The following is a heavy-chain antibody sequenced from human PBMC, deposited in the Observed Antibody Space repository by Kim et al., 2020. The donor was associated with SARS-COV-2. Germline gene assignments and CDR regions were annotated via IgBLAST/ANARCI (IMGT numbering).Heavy chain of an antibody. V-gene: IGHV5-51*01. J-gene: IGHJ4*02. CDR3: ATGADFWSGYSIHYFDY. D-gene: IGHD3-3*01. CDR1: GYSFTSYW. Sequence: GESLKISCKGSGYSFTSYWIGWVRQMPGKGLEWMGIVYPGDSDTRYSPSFQGQVTISADKSISTAYLQWSSLKASDTAMYYCATGADFWSGYSIHYFDYWGQGTLVTVSS. CDR2: VYPGDSDT.